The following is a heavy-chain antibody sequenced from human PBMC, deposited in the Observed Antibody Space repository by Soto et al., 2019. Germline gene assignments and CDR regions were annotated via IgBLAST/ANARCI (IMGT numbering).Heavy chain of an antibody. J-gene: IGHJ6*02. Sequence: SETLSLTCNVSGGSIRSNYWSWIRQPAGKALEWIGRIYTSGTTNYNPSLKSRATMLIDTSKNQFSLILSSVTAADTGVYYCAREGASGFGMDVWGQGTTVTVS. CDR1: GGSIRSNY. D-gene: IGHD1-26*01. V-gene: IGHV4-4*07. CDR2: IYTSGTT. CDR3: AREGASGFGMDV.